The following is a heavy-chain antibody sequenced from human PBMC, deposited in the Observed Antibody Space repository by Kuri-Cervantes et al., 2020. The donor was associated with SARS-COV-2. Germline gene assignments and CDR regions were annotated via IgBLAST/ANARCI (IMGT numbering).Heavy chain of an antibody. Sequence: SVKVSCKASGYTFTSYDINWVRQATGQGLEWMGGIIPILGIANYAQKFQGRVTITADKSTSTAYMGLSSLRSEDTAVYFCAREEMTTVSHDAFDIWGQGTMVTVSS. V-gene: IGHV1-69*10. CDR3: AREEMTTVSHDAFDI. J-gene: IGHJ3*02. CDR1: GYTFTSYD. D-gene: IGHD4-17*01. CDR2: IIPILGIA.